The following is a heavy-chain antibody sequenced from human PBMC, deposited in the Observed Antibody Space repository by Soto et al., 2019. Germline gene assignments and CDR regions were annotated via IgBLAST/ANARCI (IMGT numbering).Heavy chain of an antibody. V-gene: IGHV4-59*01. CDR1: GGSISSYY. D-gene: IGHD1-26*01. J-gene: IGHJ4*02. CDR3: ARVGGLEWEPAPAPRIDY. Sequence: PSETLSLTCIVSGGSISSYYWGWIRQPPWKGLEWIGDTNYSGNTNYNPSLKSRVTISVDTPKNQFSLKLSSVTAADTAVYYCARVGGLEWEPAPAPRIDYWGQGTLVTVSS. CDR2: TNYSGNT.